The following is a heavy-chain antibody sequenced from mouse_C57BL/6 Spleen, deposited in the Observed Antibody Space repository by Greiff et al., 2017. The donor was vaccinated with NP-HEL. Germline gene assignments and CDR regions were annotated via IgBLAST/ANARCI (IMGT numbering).Heavy chain of an antibody. CDR2: ISSGSSTI. CDR3: ARRITTAYYAMDY. J-gene: IGHJ4*01. CDR1: GFTFSDYG. D-gene: IGHD1-2*01. Sequence: EVQLVESGGGLVKPGGSLKLSCAASGFTFSDYGMHWVRQAPEKGLEWVAYISSGSSTIYYADTVKGRFTISRDNAKNTLFLQMTSLRSEDTAMYYCARRITTAYYAMDYWGQGTSVTVSS. V-gene: IGHV5-17*01.